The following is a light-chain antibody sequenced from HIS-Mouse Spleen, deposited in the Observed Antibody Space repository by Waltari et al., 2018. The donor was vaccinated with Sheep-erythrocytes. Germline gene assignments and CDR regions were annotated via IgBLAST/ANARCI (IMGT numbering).Light chain of an antibody. CDR1: SSDVGSYNL. CDR2: EGS. CDR3: CSYAGSSTLV. V-gene: IGLV2-23*01. Sequence: QSALTQPASVSGSPGQSITISCTGTSSDVGSYNLVSWYQQHPGKAPKLMIYEGSKRPLGVSNRFSGSKSGNTAFLASSGLQAEDEADYYCCSYAGSSTLVFGGGTKLTVL. J-gene: IGLJ3*02.